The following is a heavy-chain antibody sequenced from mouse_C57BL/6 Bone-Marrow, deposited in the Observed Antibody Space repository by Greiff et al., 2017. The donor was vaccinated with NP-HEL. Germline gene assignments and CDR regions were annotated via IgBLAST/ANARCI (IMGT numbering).Heavy chain of an antibody. D-gene: IGHD2-12*01. J-gene: IGHJ2*01. V-gene: IGHV1-69*01. CDR2: IDPSDSYT. CDR1: GYTFTSYW. Sequence: VQLQQPGAELVMPGASVKLSCKASGYTFTSYWMHWVKQRPGQGLEWIGEIDPSDSYTNYNQKFKGKSTLTVDKSSSTADMQLSSLTSVDSAVYYCARRDYTRYFDYWGQGTTLTVSS. CDR3: ARRDYTRYFDY.